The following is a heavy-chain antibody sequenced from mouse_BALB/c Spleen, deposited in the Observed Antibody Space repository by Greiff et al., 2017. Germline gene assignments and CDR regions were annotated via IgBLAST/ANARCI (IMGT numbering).Heavy chain of an antibody. D-gene: IGHD2-14*01. CDR1: GYAFSSSW. J-gene: IGHJ4*01. V-gene: IGHV1-82*01. CDR2: IYPGDGDT. Sequence: VQLQESGPELVKPGASVKISCKASGYAFSSSWMNWVKQRPGQGLGWIGRIYPGDGDTNYNGKFKGKATLTADKSSSTAYMQLSSLTSVDSAVYFCARWGPSKVRLAMDYWGQGTSVTVSS. CDR3: ARWGPSKVRLAMDY.